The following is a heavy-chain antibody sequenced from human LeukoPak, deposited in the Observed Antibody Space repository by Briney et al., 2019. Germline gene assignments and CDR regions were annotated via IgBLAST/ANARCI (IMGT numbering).Heavy chain of an antibody. Sequence: PGGSLRLSCAASGFTFSSYAMSWVRQAPGKGLEWVSAISGSGGSTYYADSVKGRFTISRDNSKNTLYLQMNSLRAEDTAVYYCAKGDKRTLHYYYGMDVWGQGTTVTVSS. CDR2: ISGSGGST. V-gene: IGHV3-23*01. CDR1: GFTFSSYA. CDR3: AKGDKRTLHYYYGMDV. J-gene: IGHJ6*02. D-gene: IGHD6-25*01.